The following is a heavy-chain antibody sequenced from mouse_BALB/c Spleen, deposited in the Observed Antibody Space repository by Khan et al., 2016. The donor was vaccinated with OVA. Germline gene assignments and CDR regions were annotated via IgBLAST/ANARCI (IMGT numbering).Heavy chain of an antibody. Sequence: EVQLQESGPGLVKPSQSLSLTCSVTGYSITGGYSWSWIRQFPGNKMEWMGYIRYDGSNNYNQSLTNRISIPRDTHKKQFFLKLNSVTTEDTATYYCARGGVVVPYWYFDVWGAGTTVTVSS. CDR1: GYSITGGYS. CDR3: ARGGVVVPYWYFDV. CDR2: IRYDGSN. V-gene: IGHV3-6*02. D-gene: IGHD1-1*01. J-gene: IGHJ1*01.